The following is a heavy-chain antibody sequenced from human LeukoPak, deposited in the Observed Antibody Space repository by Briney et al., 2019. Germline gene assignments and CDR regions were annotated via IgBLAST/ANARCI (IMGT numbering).Heavy chain of an antibody. Sequence: ASVKVSCKASGYTFTSYDINWVRQATGQGLEWMGWMNPNSGNTGYAQKFQGRVTITRNTSISTAYMELSSLRSEDTAVYYCARGVRVRNIVVVPAAMQYYFDYWGQGTLVTVSS. J-gene: IGHJ4*02. CDR2: MNPNSGNT. CDR3: ARGVRVRNIVVVPAAMQYYFDY. D-gene: IGHD2-2*01. V-gene: IGHV1-8*03. CDR1: GYTFTSYD.